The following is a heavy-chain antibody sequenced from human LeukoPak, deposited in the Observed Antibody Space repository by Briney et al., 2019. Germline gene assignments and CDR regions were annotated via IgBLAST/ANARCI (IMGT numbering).Heavy chain of an antibody. CDR1: GYTFTSYA. V-gene: IGHV7-4-1*02. D-gene: IGHD3-10*01. Sequence: ASVKVSCKASGYTFTSYAMNWVRQAPGQGLEWMGWINTNTGNPTYAQGFTGRFVFSLDTSVSTAYLQISSLKAEDTAVYYCARVFGSGSRPPPGIWWFDPWGQGTLVTVSS. J-gene: IGHJ5*02. CDR3: ARVFGSGSRPPPGIWWFDP. CDR2: INTNTGNP.